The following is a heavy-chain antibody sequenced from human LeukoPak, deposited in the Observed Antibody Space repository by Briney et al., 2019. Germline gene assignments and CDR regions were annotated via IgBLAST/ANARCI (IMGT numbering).Heavy chain of an antibody. CDR2: IYYSGST. J-gene: IGHJ6*02. CDR1: GGSISSGGYY. CDR3: ARDLIVVVPAATYYYGMDV. V-gene: IGHV4-31*03. Sequence: SQTLSLTCTVSGGSISSGGYYWSWIRQHPGKGLEWIGYIYYSGSTYYNPSLKSRVTISVDTSKNQFSLKLSSVTAADTAVYYCARDLIVVVPAATYYYGMDVWGQGTTATVSS. D-gene: IGHD2-2*01.